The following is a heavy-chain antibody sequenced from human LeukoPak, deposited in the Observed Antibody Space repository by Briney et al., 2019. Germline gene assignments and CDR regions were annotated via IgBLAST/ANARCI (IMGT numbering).Heavy chain of an antibody. J-gene: IGHJ3*02. D-gene: IGHD2-15*01. CDR3: ARGIAVVAAKGDAFDI. CDR1: GFTVNSNY. Sequence: GGSLRLSCAASGFTVNSNYMSWVRQAPGKGLEWVSVIYSGGSTYYADSVKGRFTISRDNSKNTLYLQMNSLRAEDTAVYYCARGIAVVAAKGDAFDIWGQGTMVTVSS. CDR2: IYSGGST. V-gene: IGHV3-66*01.